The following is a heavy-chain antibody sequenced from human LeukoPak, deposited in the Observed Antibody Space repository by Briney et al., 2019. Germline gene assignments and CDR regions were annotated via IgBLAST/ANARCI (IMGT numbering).Heavy chain of an antibody. D-gene: IGHD6-13*01. J-gene: IGHJ4*02. CDR3: ARDPLIAAAGSYYFDY. Sequence: SETLSLTCTVSGDSISSYYWSWIRQPPGKGLEWMGYINYSGNTNYNPSLKSRVTMSVDTSKNQFSLKLSSVTAADTAVYYCARDPLIAAAGSYYFDYWGQGTLVTVSS. CDR1: GDSISSYY. V-gene: IGHV4-59*12. CDR2: INYSGNT.